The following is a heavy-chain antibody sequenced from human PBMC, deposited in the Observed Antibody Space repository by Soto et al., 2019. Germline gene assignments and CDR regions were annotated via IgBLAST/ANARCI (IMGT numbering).Heavy chain of an antibody. D-gene: IGHD6-6*01. Sequence: SQTLSLTCAISGDSVSSNSAAWNWIRQSPSRGLEWLGRTYYRSKWYNDYAVSVKSRITINPDTSKNQFSLQLNSVTPEDTAVYYCARDLTAARLTEIDDYYYYGMDVWGQGITVTVSS. CDR1: GDSVSSNSAA. V-gene: IGHV6-1*01. J-gene: IGHJ6*02. CDR3: ARDLTAARLTEIDDYYYYGMDV. CDR2: TYYRSKWYN.